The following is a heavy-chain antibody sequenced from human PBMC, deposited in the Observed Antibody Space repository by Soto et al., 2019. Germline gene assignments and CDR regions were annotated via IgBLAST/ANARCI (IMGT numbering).Heavy chain of an antibody. CDR1: GGSISSYY. CDR3: ARELAAAGKPRPPDP. V-gene: IGHV4-4*07. D-gene: IGHD6-13*01. Sequence: SETLSLTCTVSGGSISSYYWSWIRQPAGKGLEWIGRIYTSGSHNYNPSLKSRVTMSVDTSKNQSYLKLSSVTAADTAVYYCARELAAAGKPRPPDPWGQGTLVTVS. J-gene: IGHJ5*02. CDR2: IYTSGSH.